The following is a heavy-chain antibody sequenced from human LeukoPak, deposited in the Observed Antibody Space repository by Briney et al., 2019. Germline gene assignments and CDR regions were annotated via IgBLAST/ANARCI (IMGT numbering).Heavy chain of an antibody. CDR2: ISYDGSNK. CDR3: ARLIVVPAAPTDY. V-gene: IGHV3-30*04. CDR1: GFTFSSYA. J-gene: IGHJ4*02. Sequence: PGRSLRLSCAASGFTFSSYAMHWVRQAPGKGLEWVAVISYDGSNKYYADSVKGRFTISRDNSKNTLYLQMNSLRAEDTAVYYCARLIVVPAAPTDYWGPGTLVTVSS. D-gene: IGHD2-2*01.